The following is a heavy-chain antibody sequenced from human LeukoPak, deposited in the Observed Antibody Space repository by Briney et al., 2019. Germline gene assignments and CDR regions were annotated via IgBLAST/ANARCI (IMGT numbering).Heavy chain of an antibody. J-gene: IGHJ3*02. CDR2: IIPIFGTA. CDR3: ARGKGYDAFDI. V-gene: IGHV1-69*05. D-gene: IGHD6-13*01. CDR1: GGTFINYA. Sequence: SVTVSFKASGGTFINYAISWLRQAPGQGREWMGGIIPIFGTANYAQKFQGRVTITTDESTSTAYMELSSLRSEDTAVYYCARGKGYDAFDIWGQGTMVTVSS.